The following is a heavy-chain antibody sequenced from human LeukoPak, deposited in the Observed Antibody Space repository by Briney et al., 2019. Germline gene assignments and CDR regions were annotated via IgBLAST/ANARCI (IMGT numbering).Heavy chain of an antibody. CDR3: ARGRSGYGGNSGIASFDY. CDR1: GDAISNGYY. D-gene: IGHD4-23*01. J-gene: IGHJ4*02. V-gene: IGHV4-38-2*01. Sequence: SETLPLTCVLSGDAISNGYYWRWMWQAPEEGLESCGSIYHSGSTYYNPSLKSRVTISVDTSKNQFSLKLSSVTAADTGVYYCARGRSGYGGNSGIASFDYWGQGTLVTVSS. CDR2: IYHSGST.